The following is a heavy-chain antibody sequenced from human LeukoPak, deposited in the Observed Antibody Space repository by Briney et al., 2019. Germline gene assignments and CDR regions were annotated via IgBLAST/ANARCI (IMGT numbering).Heavy chain of an antibody. V-gene: IGHV3-23*01. CDR1: GFTFSSCA. CDR3: AKEEYSSSGTDWFDP. Sequence: SGGSLRLSCAASGFTFSSCAMSWVRQAPGKGLEWVSAISGSGGSTYYADSVKGRFTISRDNSKNTLYLQMNSLRAEDTAVYYCAKEEYSSSGTDWFDPWGQGTLVTVSS. CDR2: ISGSGGST. J-gene: IGHJ5*02. D-gene: IGHD6-13*01.